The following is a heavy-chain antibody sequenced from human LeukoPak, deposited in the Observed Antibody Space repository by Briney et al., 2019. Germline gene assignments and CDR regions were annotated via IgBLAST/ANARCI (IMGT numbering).Heavy chain of an antibody. V-gene: IGHV3-15*01. D-gene: IGHD5-12*01. CDR3: TTAGYSGYDWNY. CDR1: GFTFANAW. CDR2: IKSKTHGGTT. Sequence: GGSLRLSCAASGFTFANAWMTWVRQAPGKGLEWVGRIKSKTHGGTTDYAAPVIGRFTISRDDSKNTLYLEMNSLKTEDTAVYYCTTAGYSGYDWNYWGQGALVTVSS. J-gene: IGHJ4*02.